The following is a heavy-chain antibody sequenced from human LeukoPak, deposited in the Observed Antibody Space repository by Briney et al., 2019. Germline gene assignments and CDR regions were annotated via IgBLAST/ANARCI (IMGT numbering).Heavy chain of an antibody. CDR3: AKDRHFASNVFDY. Sequence: QSGGSLRLSCTASGFTFSSYGMHWVRQAPGKGLEWVALISYDGTDKYYTDSVKGRFTISRDNSENTLYLQMNSLRAEDTAVYYCAKDRHFASNVFDYWGQGTLVTVSS. CDR1: GFTFSSYG. V-gene: IGHV3-30*18. D-gene: IGHD2-21*01. CDR2: ISYDGTDK. J-gene: IGHJ4*02.